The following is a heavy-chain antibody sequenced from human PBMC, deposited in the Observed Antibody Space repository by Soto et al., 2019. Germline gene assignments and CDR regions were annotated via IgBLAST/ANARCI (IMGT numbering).Heavy chain of an antibody. CDR2: FTRSGNT. V-gene: IGHV3-23*01. Sequence: EVQLLESGGGLEQPGGSLRLSCAASGFTFSNYAMSWVRQAPGKGLEWVSTFTRSGNTYYADSVKGRFTIYRDNSKNTLYLQMDRLRAEDSAVYYCAREFAPGSPNYDYWGLGTLVTVCS. CDR3: AREFAPGSPNYDY. J-gene: IGHJ4*02. CDR1: GFTFSNYA. D-gene: IGHD3-10*01.